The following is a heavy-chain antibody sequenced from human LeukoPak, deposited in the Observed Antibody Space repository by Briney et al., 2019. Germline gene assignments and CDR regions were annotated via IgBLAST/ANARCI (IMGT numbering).Heavy chain of an antibody. CDR1: GGTFSSYA. CDR2: IIPIFGTA. CDR3: ARDHPRYYYYYYGMDV. Sequence: SVKVSCKASGGTFSSYAISWVRQAPGQGLEWMGGIIPIFGTANYAQKFQGRVTITADESTSTAYMELSSLRAEDTAVYYCARDHPRYYYYYYGMDVWGQGTTVTVSS. J-gene: IGHJ6*02. V-gene: IGHV1-69*13.